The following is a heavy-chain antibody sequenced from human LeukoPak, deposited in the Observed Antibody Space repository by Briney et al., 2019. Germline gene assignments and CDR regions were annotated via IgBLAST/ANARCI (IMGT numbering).Heavy chain of an antibody. CDR3: ARDKSKGGATYLAGWFDP. J-gene: IGHJ5*02. Sequence: SETLSLTCAVSGYSISSGYYWGWIRQPPGKGLDWIGSIYHSGSTYYNPSLKSRVTISVDTSKNQFSLKLSSVTAADTAVYYCARDKSKGGATYLAGWFDPWGQGTLVTVSS. CDR2: IYHSGST. CDR1: GYSISSGYY. D-gene: IGHD1-26*01. V-gene: IGHV4-38-2*02.